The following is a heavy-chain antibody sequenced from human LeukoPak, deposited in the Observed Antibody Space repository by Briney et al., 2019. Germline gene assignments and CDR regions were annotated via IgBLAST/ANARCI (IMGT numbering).Heavy chain of an antibody. Sequence: GGSLRLSCAASGFTFSSFALSWVRQAPGKGLEWVSAISGSGGSTYYADSVKGRFAISRDSSKNILYLQMNSLRAEDTAVYYCAREEAIAAAGTFFDYWRQGTLVTVSS. D-gene: IGHD6-13*01. CDR2: ISGSGGST. J-gene: IGHJ4*02. CDR3: AREEAIAAAGTFFDY. CDR1: GFTFSSFA. V-gene: IGHV3-23*01.